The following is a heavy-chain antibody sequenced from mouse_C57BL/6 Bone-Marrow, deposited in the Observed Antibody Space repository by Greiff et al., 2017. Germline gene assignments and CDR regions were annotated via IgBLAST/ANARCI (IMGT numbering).Heavy chain of an antibody. Sequence: VQLQQSGAELARPGASVKLSCKASGYTFTSYGISWVKQRTGQGLEWIGEIYPRSGNTYYNEKFKGKATLTADKSSSTAYMELRSLTSEDSAVYVCARAVYYGSRDWYFDVWGTGTTVTVSS. D-gene: IGHD1-1*01. V-gene: IGHV1-81*01. CDR2: IYPRSGNT. J-gene: IGHJ1*03. CDR3: ARAVYYGSRDWYFDV. CDR1: GYTFTSYG.